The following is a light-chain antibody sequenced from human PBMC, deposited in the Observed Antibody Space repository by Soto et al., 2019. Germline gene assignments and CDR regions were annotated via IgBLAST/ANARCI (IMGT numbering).Light chain of an antibody. CDR3: QQYSNWPLT. J-gene: IGKJ4*01. Sequence: EIVMPQSPATLSVSPGERATLPGRASQSVSSTLAWYQQPPGQGPRLLLYAASTRATDIPARFCGSGSGTEFNLTISSLQSEDFAVYYCQQYSNWPLTFGGGTKVEIK. CDR2: AAS. V-gene: IGKV3-15*01. CDR1: QSVSST.